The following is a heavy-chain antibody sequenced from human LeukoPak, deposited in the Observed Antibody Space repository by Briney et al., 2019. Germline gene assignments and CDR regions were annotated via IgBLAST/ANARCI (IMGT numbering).Heavy chain of an antibody. CDR3: ARDPYSSGWYKDAFDI. CDR2: ISGSSSYI. J-gene: IGHJ3*02. V-gene: IGHV3-21*01. CDR1: GFTFSSYS. Sequence: GGSLRLSCAASGFTFSSYSMNWVRQAPGKGLEWVSSISGSSSYINYADSVKGRFTISRDNAQDSLFLQLNSLRAEDTAVYYCARDPYSSGWYKDAFDIWGQGTMVTVSS. D-gene: IGHD6-19*01.